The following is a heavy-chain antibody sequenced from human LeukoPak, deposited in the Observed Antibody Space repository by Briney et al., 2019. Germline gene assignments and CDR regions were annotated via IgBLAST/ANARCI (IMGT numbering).Heavy chain of an antibody. V-gene: IGHV3-7*03. J-gene: IGHJ4*02. Sequence: GGSLRLSCAASGFTFGSYWMSWVRRAPGKGLEWVANIKQDESERYFVDSVKGRFTISKDNAKNSLYLQMNSQRADDTAVYYCARGRDVDYWGQGTLVTVSS. CDR2: IKQDESER. CDR3: ARGRDVDY. CDR1: GFTFGSYW.